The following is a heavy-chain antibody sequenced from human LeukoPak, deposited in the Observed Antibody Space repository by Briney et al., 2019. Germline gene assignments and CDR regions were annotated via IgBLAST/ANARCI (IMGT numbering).Heavy chain of an antibody. CDR1: GFTFSSYG. D-gene: IGHD1-26*01. J-gene: IGHJ4*02. V-gene: IGHV3-33*01. Sequence: GGSLRLSCAASGFTFSSYGMHWVRQAPGKGLEWVAVIWYDGSNKYYADSVKGRFTISRDNAKNSLYLQMNSLRDEDTAVYYCASSGSYRFDYWGQGTLVTVSS. CDR2: IWYDGSNK. CDR3: ASSGSYRFDY.